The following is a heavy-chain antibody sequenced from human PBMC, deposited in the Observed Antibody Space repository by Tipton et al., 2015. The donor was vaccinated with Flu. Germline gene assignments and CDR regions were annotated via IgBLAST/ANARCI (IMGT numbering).Heavy chain of an antibody. D-gene: IGHD5-18*01. CDR3: AMTRYSYGYGEYFQH. J-gene: IGHJ1*01. Sequence: QLVQSGAEVKKPGASVKVSCKASGYTFTGYYMHWVRQAPGQGLEWMGRINPNSGGTNYAQKFQGRVTMTRDTSISTAYMELSRLRSDDTAVYYCAMTRYSYGYGEYFQHWGQGTLVTVSS. V-gene: IGHV1-2*06. CDR1: GYTFTGYY. CDR2: INPNSGGT.